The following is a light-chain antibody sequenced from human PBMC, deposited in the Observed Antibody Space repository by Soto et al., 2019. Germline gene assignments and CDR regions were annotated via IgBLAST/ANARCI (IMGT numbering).Light chain of an antibody. V-gene: IGKV3-20*01. Sequence: EMVLTQSPGTLSLSPGERATLSCRASQSVSSSYLAWYQQKPGQAPRLLIYGASSRATCIPDRFSGSGSGTDFTLTISRLEPEDFPVYYCQQYRSSPWTFGQGTKVEIK. CDR3: QQYRSSPWT. CDR2: GAS. J-gene: IGKJ1*01. CDR1: QSVSSSY.